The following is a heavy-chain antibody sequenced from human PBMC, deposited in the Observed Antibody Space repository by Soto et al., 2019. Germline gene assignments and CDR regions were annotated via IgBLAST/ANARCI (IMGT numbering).Heavy chain of an antibody. Sequence: SVKVSCKASGGTFSSYAISWVRQAPGQGLEWMGGIIPIFGTANYAQKFQGRVTITADESTSTAYMELSSLRSEDTAVYYCAREFAEYYYDSSGYSVYRGQGTLVTVSS. CDR1: GGTFSSYA. CDR2: IIPIFGTA. J-gene: IGHJ4*02. V-gene: IGHV1-69*13. CDR3: AREFAEYYYDSSGYSVY. D-gene: IGHD3-22*01.